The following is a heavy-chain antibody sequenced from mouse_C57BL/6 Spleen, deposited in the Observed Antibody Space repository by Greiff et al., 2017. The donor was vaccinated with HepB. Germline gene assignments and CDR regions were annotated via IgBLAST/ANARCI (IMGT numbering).Heavy chain of an antibody. CDR1: GYTFTDYE. CDR2: IDPETGGT. V-gene: IGHV1-15*01. Sequence: QVQLQQSLAELVRPGASVTLSCKASGYTFTDYEMHWVKQTPVHGLEWIGAIDPETGGTAYNQKFKGKAILTADKSSSTAYMELRSLTSEDSAVYYCTRNYEYYFDYWGQGTTLTVSS. D-gene: IGHD2-4*01. CDR3: TRNYEYYFDY. J-gene: IGHJ2*01.